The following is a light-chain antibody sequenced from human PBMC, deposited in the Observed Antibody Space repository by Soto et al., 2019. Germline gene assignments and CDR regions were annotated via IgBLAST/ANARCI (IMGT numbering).Light chain of an antibody. CDR2: DNT. CDR1: SSNIGSNN. V-gene: IGLV1-44*01. Sequence: QSVLTQSPSASVTPGQRVTISCSGSSSNIGSNNVHWYQQLPGTAPKLLIYDNTNRPSRVPARFSGSKSGTSASLAISGLQAEDEADYYCQSFDKYLSAVVFGGGTQLTVL. CDR3: QSFDKYLSAVV. J-gene: IGLJ2*01.